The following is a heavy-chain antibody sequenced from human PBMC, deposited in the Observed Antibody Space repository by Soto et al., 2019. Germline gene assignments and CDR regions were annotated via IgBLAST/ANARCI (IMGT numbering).Heavy chain of an antibody. D-gene: IGHD2-2*01. CDR3: AREALEYQMLGWFDP. CDR1: GGSIGHYH. J-gene: IGHJ5*02. CDR2: FFYSGRT. V-gene: IGHV4-59*01. Sequence: LSLTCTVSGGSIGHYHWSWIRQPPGKGLEWIGHFFYSGRTNYNPSLKSRVTMSVDTSKNQFSLKLTSVTAADTAVYYCAREALEYQMLGWFDPWGQGTLVTVSS.